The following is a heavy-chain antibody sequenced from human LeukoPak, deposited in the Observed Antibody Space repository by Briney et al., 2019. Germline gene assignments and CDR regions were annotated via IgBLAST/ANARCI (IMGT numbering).Heavy chain of an antibody. CDR2: ISAYNGNT. V-gene: IGHV1-18*01. CDR3: ARVPSGGPFDY. J-gene: IGHJ4*02. CDR1: GYSFTSYG. Sequence: ASVTVSCKASGYSFTSYGISWVRQAPGQGLEWMGWISAYNGNTNYAQRLQGRVTMTTDTSTSTAYMELRSLTSDDTAVYYCARVPSGGPFDYWGQGTLVTVSS. D-gene: IGHD2-15*01.